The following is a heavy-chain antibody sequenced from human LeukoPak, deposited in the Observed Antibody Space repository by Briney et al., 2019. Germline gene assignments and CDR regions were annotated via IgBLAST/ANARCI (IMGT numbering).Heavy chain of an antibody. D-gene: IGHD3-16*01. J-gene: IGHJ6*03. V-gene: IGHV3-7*01. CDR2: IKQDGSEK. Sequence: GGSLRLSCAASGFTFSSYWMSWVRQAPGKGLEWVANIKQDGSEKYYVDSVKGRFTISRDNAKNSLYLQMNSLRAEDTAVYYCAKDSLPLNYYYYMDVWGKGTTVTISS. CDR3: AKDSLPLNYYYYMDV. CDR1: GFTFSSYW.